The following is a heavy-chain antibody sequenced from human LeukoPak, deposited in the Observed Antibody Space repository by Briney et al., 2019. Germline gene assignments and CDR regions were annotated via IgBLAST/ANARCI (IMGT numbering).Heavy chain of an antibody. D-gene: IGHD3-10*01. CDR3: ARVLGYYYGSGSYYNGGEYYYYYMDV. Sequence: SETLSLTCTVSGGSISSYYWSWIRQPPGKRLEWIGYMYYSGSTNYNPSLKSRVTISVDTSKNQFSLKLSSVTAADTAVYYCARVLGYYYGSGSYYNGGEYYYYYMDVWGKGTTVTVSS. CDR2: MYYSGST. J-gene: IGHJ6*03. CDR1: GGSISSYY. V-gene: IGHV4-59*01.